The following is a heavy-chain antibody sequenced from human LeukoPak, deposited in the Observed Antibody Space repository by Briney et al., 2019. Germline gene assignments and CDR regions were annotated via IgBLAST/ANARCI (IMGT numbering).Heavy chain of an antibody. D-gene: IGHD5-18*01. J-gene: IGHJ4*02. CDR3: ARDRRVDTAMVTPPLRDDY. V-gene: IGHV1-18*01. CDR1: GYTFTSYG. CDR2: ISAYNGNT. Sequence: ASVKVSCKASGYTFTSYGISWVRQAPGQGLEWMGWISAYNGNTNYAQKLQGRVTMTTDTSTSTAYMELRSLRSDGTAVYYCARDRRVDTAMVTPPLRDDYWGQGTLVTVSS.